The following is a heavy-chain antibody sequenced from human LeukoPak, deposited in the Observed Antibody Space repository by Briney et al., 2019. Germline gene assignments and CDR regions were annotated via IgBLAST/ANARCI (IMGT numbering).Heavy chain of an antibody. Sequence: ASVTVSCMASGYTFTSYDFNWVRQATGQRPEWMGWMSPNSGDTGYSQKFQDRVTMTRNTSISTAYMELSSLRSDDTAVYYCVRGPPNWGYDYWGPGSLVTVSS. D-gene: IGHD7-27*01. V-gene: IGHV1-8*01. CDR2: MSPNSGDT. CDR1: GYTFTSYD. CDR3: VRGPPNWGYDY. J-gene: IGHJ4*02.